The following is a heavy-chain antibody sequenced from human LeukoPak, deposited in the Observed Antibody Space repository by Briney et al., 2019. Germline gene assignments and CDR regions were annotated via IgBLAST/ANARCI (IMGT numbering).Heavy chain of an antibody. CDR2: INQSGST. Sequence: PSETLSLTCAVYGGSFRGYYWSWIREPPGKGLEWIGEINQSGSTNYNPSLKSRVTISVDTSKNQFSLKLSSVTAADTAVYYCARASYLDYWGQGTLVTVSS. CDR3: ARASYLDY. CDR1: GGSFRGYY. J-gene: IGHJ4*02. V-gene: IGHV4-34*01.